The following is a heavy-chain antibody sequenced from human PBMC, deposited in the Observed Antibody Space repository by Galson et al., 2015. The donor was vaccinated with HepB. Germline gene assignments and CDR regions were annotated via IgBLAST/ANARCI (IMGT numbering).Heavy chain of an antibody. V-gene: IGHV3-30-3*01. CDR1: GFTFSSSV. J-gene: IGHJ2*01. CDR2: ISYDGSNK. CDR3: ARAGGDEPLYWYFDL. D-gene: IGHD2-21*02. Sequence: SLRLSCAASGFTFSSSVMYWVRQAPGKGLEWVALISYDGSNKYYTDSVKGRFTISRDSSKNTLYLQMNSLRAGDTAVYYCARAGGDEPLYWYFDLWGRGTLVTVSS.